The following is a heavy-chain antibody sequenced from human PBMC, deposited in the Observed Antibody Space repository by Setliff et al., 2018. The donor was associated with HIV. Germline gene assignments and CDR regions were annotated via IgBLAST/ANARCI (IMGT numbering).Heavy chain of an antibody. CDR3: ARRSGAAVFYYFDY. D-gene: IGHD6-13*01. CDR2: MYYSGNT. J-gene: IGHJ4*02. CDR1: GVSISNYY. V-gene: IGHV4-59*01. Sequence: SETLSLTCTVSGVSISNYYWSWIRQPPGKGLEWIGYMYYSGNTNYNPSLKNRVAISVDTSKNQFSLKLASVTPADTAVYYCARRSGAAVFYYFDYWGQGTLVTVSS.